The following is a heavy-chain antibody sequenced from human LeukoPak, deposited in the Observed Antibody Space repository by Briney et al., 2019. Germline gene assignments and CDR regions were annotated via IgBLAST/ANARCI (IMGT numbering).Heavy chain of an antibody. CDR2: IYYSGST. CDR3: ARFPSSGTYDY. V-gene: IGHV4-59*01. D-gene: IGHD3-22*01. CDR1: GGSISSYY. Sequence: SETLSLTCTVSGGSISSYYWSWIRQPPGKGLEWIGYIYYSGSTNYNPSLKSRVTISVDTSKNQFSLKLSSVTAADTAVYYCARFPSSGTYDYWGQGTLVTVSS. J-gene: IGHJ4*02.